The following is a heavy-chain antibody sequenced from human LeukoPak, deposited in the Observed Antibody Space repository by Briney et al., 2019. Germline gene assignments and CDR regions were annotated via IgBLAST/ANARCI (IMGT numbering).Heavy chain of an antibody. CDR1: GFTFSSYA. J-gene: IGHJ4*02. Sequence: GGSLRLSCAASGFTFSSYAMSWVRQAPGKGLEWVSAISGSGGSTYYADSVKGRFTISRDNSKNTLYLQMNSLRAEDTAVYYCARGLGYCSGGSCYDRDRVFDYWGQGTLVTVSS. CDR2: ISGSGGST. D-gene: IGHD2-15*01. CDR3: ARGLGYCSGGSCYDRDRVFDY. V-gene: IGHV3-23*01.